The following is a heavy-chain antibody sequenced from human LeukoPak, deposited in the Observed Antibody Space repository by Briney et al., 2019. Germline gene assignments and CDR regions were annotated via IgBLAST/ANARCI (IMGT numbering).Heavy chain of an antibody. CDR2: IRSSPYGATT. D-gene: IGHD5-18*01. J-gene: IGHJ4*02. V-gene: IGHV3-49*04. Sequence: GGSLRLSCAASGFTFSKHAMSWVRQAPGKGLEWIGFIRSSPYGATTESAASVKGRFTISRDDSKSIAYLQMNTLKTEDTGVYYCAKGYSYSDYWGQGTLVTVSS. CDR1: GFTFSKHA. CDR3: AKGYSYSDY.